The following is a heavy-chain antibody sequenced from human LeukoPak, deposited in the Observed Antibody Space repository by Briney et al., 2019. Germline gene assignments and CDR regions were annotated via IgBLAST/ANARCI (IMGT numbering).Heavy chain of an antibody. J-gene: IGHJ4*02. CDR2: ISSSGSTI. V-gene: IGHV3-48*04. Sequence: GGSLRLSCAASGFTFSSFWMSWVRQAPGKGLEWVSYISSSGSTIYYADSVKGRFTISRDNAKNSLYLQMNSLRAEDTAVYYCAREPPADSSGYTDYWGQGTLVTVSS. CDR1: GFTFSSFW. D-gene: IGHD3-22*01. CDR3: AREPPADSSGYTDY.